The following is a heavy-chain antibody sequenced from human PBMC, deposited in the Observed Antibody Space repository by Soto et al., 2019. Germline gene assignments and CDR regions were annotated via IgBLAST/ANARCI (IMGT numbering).Heavy chain of an antibody. CDR1: GFTFSSYG. V-gene: IGHV3-30*18. CDR3: AKDPSGDYSSGQFSSYYFDY. D-gene: IGHD6-19*01. J-gene: IGHJ4*02. CDR2: ISYDGSNK. Sequence: GGSLRLSCAASGFTFSSYGMHWVRQAPGKGLEWVAVISYDGSNKYYADSVKGRFTISRDNSKNTLYLQMNSPRAEDTAAYYCAKDPSGDYSSGQFSSYYFDYWGQGTLVTVSS.